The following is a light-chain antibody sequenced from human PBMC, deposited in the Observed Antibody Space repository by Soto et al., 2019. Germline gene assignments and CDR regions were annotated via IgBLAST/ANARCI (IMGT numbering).Light chain of an antibody. CDR2: KAS. CDR3: QQYHSYSGT. CDR1: QTIDSW. J-gene: IGKJ1*01. V-gene: IGKV1-5*03. Sequence: DIQMTQSPSTLSASVGDRVTITCRASQTIDSWLAWYQQRPGKPPNLLIYKASTLASGVPSRFSGSGSGTEFTLTINSLQPDDFATYYCQQYHSYSGTFCQGTNVDIK.